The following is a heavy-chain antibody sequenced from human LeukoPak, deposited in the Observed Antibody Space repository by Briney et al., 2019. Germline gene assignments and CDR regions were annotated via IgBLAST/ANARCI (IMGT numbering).Heavy chain of an antibody. J-gene: IGHJ4*02. CDR2: IHHSGSI. V-gene: IGHV4-4*02. CDR3: ARGGDRSFDY. Sequence: SETLSLTCAVSGVSISSNLWWTWVRQPPGKGLEWIAEIHHSGSINYNPSLKSRVTISVDKAKNQFSLNLNSATAADTAVYYCARGGDRSFDYWGQGTLVTVSS. D-gene: IGHD3-10*01. CDR1: GVSISSNLW.